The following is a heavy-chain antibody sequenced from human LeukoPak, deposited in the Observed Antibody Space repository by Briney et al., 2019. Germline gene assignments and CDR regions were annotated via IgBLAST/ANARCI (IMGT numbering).Heavy chain of an antibody. CDR2: ISYDGSNK. V-gene: IGHV3-30*18. J-gene: IGHJ4*02. D-gene: IGHD6-13*01. CDR3: AKMARGSSSWYWDY. Sequence: PGGSLRLSCAASGFTFSSYGMHWVRQAPGKGLEWVAVISYDGSNKYYADSVKGRFTISRDSSKNTLYLQMNSLRAEDTAVYYCAKMARGSSSWYWDYWGQGTLVTVSS. CDR1: GFTFSSYG.